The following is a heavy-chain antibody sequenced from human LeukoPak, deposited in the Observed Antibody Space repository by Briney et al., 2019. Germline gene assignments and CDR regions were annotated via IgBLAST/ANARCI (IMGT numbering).Heavy chain of an antibody. CDR3: ARALLWFGEPSHIDY. J-gene: IGHJ4*02. CDR2: ITAYNDNT. CDR1: GYTFTGYY. Sequence: ASVNVSCKASGYTFTGYYIHWVRQAPGQGLEWMGWITAYNDNTNYAQKLQGRVTMTTDTSTSTAYMELRSRRSDDTAVYYCARALLWFGEPSHIDYWGQGTLVTASS. D-gene: IGHD3-10*01. V-gene: IGHV1-18*04.